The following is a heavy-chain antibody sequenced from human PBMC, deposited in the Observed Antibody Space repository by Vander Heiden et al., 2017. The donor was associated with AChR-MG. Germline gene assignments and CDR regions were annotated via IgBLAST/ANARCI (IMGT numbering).Heavy chain of an antibody. CDR2: FDPEDGET. CDR1: GYTLTELS. V-gene: IGHV1-24*01. Sequence: QVQLVQSGAEVKKPGASVKVSCKVSGYTLTELSMHWVRQAPGKGVEWMGGFDPEDGETIYAQKFQGRVTMTEDTSTDTAYMELSSLRSEDTAVYYCAIEGGVTTVTPRASNYFDYWGQGTLVTVSS. CDR3: AIEGGVTTVTPRASNYFDY. J-gene: IGHJ4*02. D-gene: IGHD4-17*01.